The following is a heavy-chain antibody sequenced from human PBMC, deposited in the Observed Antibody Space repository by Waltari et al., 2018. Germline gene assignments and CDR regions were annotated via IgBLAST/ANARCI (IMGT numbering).Heavy chain of an antibody. Sequence: QVQLQESGPGLVKPSETLSLTCTVSGGSISSYYWSWIRQPPGKGLEWIGYIYYSGSTNYNPSLKSRVTISVDTSKNQFSLKLSSVTAADTAVYYCAKKLGVSSWYYFDYWGQGTLVTVSS. J-gene: IGHJ4*02. CDR3: AKKLGVSSWYYFDY. CDR1: GGSISSYY. D-gene: IGHD1-26*01. V-gene: IGHV4-59*01. CDR2: IYYSGST.